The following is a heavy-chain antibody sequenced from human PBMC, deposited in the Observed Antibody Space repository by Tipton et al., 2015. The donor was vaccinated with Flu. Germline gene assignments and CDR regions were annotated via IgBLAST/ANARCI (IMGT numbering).Heavy chain of an antibody. V-gene: IGHV4-34*01. CDR2: INHSGST. J-gene: IGHJ4*02. D-gene: IGHD2-2*01. CDR3: ARRSSPLLRLKYPTPFDY. Sequence: TLSLTCAVYGGSFSGYYWSWIRQPPGKGLEWIGEINHSGSTNYNPSLKSRVTISVDTSKNQFSLRLSSVTAADTAVYYCARRSSPLLRLKYPTPFDYWGQGTLVTVSS. CDR1: GGSFSGYY.